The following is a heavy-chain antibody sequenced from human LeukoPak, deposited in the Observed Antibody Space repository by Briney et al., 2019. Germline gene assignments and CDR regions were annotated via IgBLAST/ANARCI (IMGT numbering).Heavy chain of an antibody. V-gene: IGHV1-18*01. CDR2: ITGYNGNT. J-gene: IGHJ6*02. D-gene: IGHD2-2*01. Sequence: ASVKVSCKASGYTFTSYGISWVRQAPGQGLEWMGWITGYNGNTNYAQKLQGRVTMTTDTSTSTAYMELRSLRSDDTAVYYCARDGVVVPAAKGALYYYYGMDVWGQGTTVTVSS. CDR3: ARDGVVVPAAKGALYYYYGMDV. CDR1: GYTFTSYG.